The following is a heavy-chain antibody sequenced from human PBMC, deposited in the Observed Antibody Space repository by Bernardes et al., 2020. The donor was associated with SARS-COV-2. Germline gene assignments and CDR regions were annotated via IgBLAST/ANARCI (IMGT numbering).Heavy chain of an antibody. Sequence: SETLSLTCAVYGGSFSGYYWTWIRQPPGKGLEWIGEINHNGSTNCNPSLKSRVTISVDTSRNQFSLKLSSVTAADTAVYYCAREVDDDYGDSHWFDPWGQGTLVTVSS. CDR3: AREVDDDYGDSHWFDP. CDR1: GGSFSGYY. D-gene: IGHD4-17*01. V-gene: IGHV4-34*01. J-gene: IGHJ5*02. CDR2: INHNGST.